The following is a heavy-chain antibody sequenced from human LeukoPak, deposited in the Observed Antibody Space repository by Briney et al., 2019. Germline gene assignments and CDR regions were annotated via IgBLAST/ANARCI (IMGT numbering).Heavy chain of an antibody. CDR1: GHPINSAYY. Sequence: PSETLSLTCAVSGHPINSAYYCVGIRQPPGKGLEWIGSLYHPDSTYYNPSLESRVTMSVDTSRNQFSLKLSFVTAADTAVYYCARQFDSYFYYYLDVWGTGTTVTVSS. J-gene: IGHJ6*03. CDR2: LYHPDST. D-gene: IGHD3-10*01. CDR3: ARQFDSYFYYYLDV. V-gene: IGHV4-38-2*01.